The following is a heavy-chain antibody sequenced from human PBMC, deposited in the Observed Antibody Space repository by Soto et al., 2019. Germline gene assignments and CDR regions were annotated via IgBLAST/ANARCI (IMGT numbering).Heavy chain of an antibody. CDR2: IYYSGST. V-gene: IGHV4-39*01. CDR1: GGSISSSSYY. D-gene: IGHD3-22*01. Sequence: XATLSLTCTVPGGSISSSSYYWGWIRQPPGKGLEWIGSIYYSGSTYYNPSLKSRVTISVDTSKNQFSLKLSSVTAADTAVYYCARLDSSGYYPWFDPWGQGTLATVSS. CDR3: ARLDSSGYYPWFDP. J-gene: IGHJ5*02.